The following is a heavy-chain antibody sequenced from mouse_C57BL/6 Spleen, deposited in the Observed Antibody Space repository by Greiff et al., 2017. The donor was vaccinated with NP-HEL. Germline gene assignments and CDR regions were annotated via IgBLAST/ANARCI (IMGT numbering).Heavy chain of an antibody. Sequence: QVQLQQPGAELVMPGASVKLSCKASGYTFTSYWMHWVKQRPGQGLEWIGEIDPSDSYTNYNQKFKGKSTLTVDKSSSTAYMQLSSLTSEDSAVYYCARLSGQLRLPWFAYWGQGTLVTVSA. V-gene: IGHV1-69*01. CDR3: ARLSGQLRLPWFAY. CDR1: GYTFTSYW. J-gene: IGHJ3*01. CDR2: IDPSDSYT. D-gene: IGHD3-2*02.